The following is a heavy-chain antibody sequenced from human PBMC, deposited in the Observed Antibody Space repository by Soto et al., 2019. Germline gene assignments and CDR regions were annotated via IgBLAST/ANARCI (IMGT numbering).Heavy chain of an antibody. CDR1: GFTFSDYY. D-gene: IGHD5-18*01. J-gene: IGHJ6*02. V-gene: IGHV3-11*01. Sequence: QVPLVESGGGLVKPGGSLRLSCVASGFTFSDYYMSWIRQAPGKGLEWVSYISSSGSTIYYADSVKGRFTISSDNAKYSLYLQMTSLRAEDTAVYSCARERVDTPMGTYHYYYGMDVWGQGTAVTVSS. CDR3: ARERVDTPMGTYHYYYGMDV. CDR2: ISSSGSTI.